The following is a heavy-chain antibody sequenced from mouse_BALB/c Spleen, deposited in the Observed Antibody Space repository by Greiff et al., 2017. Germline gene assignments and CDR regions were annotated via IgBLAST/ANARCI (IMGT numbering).Heavy chain of an antibody. D-gene: IGHD1-1*01. CDR3: ARLVATDYAMDY. CDR2: IDPANGNT. V-gene: IGHV14-3*02. CDR1: GFNIKDTY. Sequence: EVQLQQSGAELVKPGASVKLSCTASGFNIKDTYMHWVKQRPEQGLEWIGRIDPANGNTKYDPKFQGKATITADTSSNTAYLQLSSLTSEDTAVYYGARLVATDYAMDYWGQGTSVTVSS. J-gene: IGHJ4*01.